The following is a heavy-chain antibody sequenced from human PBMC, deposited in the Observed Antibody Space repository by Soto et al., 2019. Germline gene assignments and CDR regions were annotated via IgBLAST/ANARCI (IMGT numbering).Heavy chain of an antibody. Sequence: SETLSLTCTVSGGSISSYYCNWIRQPAGKGLEWIGRIDTSGSTNYNPSLKSRATMSVDTSKQEFSLKLSSVTAADTALYYCARGGQDFWSGPFDYWGRGALVTVSS. D-gene: IGHD3-3*01. CDR1: GGSISSYY. J-gene: IGHJ4*02. CDR2: IDTSGST. CDR3: ARGGQDFWSGPFDY. V-gene: IGHV4-4*07.